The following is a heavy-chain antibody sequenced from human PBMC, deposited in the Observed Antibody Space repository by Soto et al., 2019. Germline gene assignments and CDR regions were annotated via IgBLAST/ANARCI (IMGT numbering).Heavy chain of an antibody. D-gene: IGHD3-22*01. CDR2: ISSSSSYI. CDR1: GFTFSSYS. J-gene: IGHJ6*02. V-gene: IGHV3-21*01. Sequence: EVQLVESGGGLVKPGGSLRLSCAASGFTFSSYSMNWVRQAPGKGLEWVSSISSSSSYIYYADSVKGRFTISRDNAKNSLDLQMNSLRAEDTAVYYCARDLDHVASNYYYSSGYYPYYYYGMDVWGQGTTVTVSS. CDR3: ARDLDHVASNYYYSSGYYPYYYYGMDV.